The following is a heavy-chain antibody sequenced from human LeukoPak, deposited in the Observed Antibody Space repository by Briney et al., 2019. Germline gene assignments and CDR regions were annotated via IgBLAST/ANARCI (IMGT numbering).Heavy chain of an antibody. D-gene: IGHD3-9*01. Sequence: VASVKVSCKASGYTFTSYGISWVRQAPGQGLEWMGWISAYNGNTNYAQKLQGRVTMTTDTSTSTAYMELRSLRSDDTAVYYCARDQIRYFDWLYADYWGQGTLVTVSS. CDR3: ARDQIRYFDWLYADY. V-gene: IGHV1-18*01. CDR1: GYTFTSYG. J-gene: IGHJ4*02. CDR2: ISAYNGNT.